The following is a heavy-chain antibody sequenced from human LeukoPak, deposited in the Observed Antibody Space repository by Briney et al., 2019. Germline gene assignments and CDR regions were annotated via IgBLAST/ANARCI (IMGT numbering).Heavy chain of an antibody. V-gene: IGHV3-49*03. D-gene: IGHD2-21*02. Sequence: QSGGSLRLSCTASGFTSGFTFGDFAMSWFRQAPGKGLEWVAFIRSKAYGGTTEYAASVKGRFTISRDDSKSIAYLQMNSLKIEDTALYYCARASEHSVVVTSTCVKFDYWGQGTLVTVSS. CDR3: ARASEHSVVVTSTCVKFDY. CDR2: IRSKAYGGTT. CDR1: GFTSGFTFGDFA. J-gene: IGHJ4*02.